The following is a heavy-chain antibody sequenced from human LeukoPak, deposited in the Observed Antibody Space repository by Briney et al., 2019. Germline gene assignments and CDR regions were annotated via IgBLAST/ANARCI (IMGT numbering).Heavy chain of an antibody. V-gene: IGHV3-23*01. CDR3: AKSSFCSGGSCYRFDY. CDR2: ISGSGGST. CDR1: GFTFSSYV. Sequence: GGSLRLSCAASGFTFSSYVMSWVRQAPGKGLEWVSVISGSGGSTYYADSVKGRLTISRDNSKNTLYLQMNSPRAEDTAVYYCAKSSFCSGGSCYRFDYWGQGTLVTVSS. J-gene: IGHJ4*02. D-gene: IGHD2-15*01.